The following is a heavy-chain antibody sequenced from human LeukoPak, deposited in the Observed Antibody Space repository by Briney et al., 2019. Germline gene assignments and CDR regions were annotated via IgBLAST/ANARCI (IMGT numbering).Heavy chain of an antibody. J-gene: IGHJ4*02. V-gene: IGHV4-59*01. Sequence: SETLSLTCTVSGGSISSYYWSWIRQPPGKGLEWIGYIYYSGSTNYNPSLKSRVTISVDTSKNQFSLKLSSVTAADTAVYYCARGGYCSGGSCSEHYFDYWGQGTLVTVSS. CDR1: GGSISSYY. D-gene: IGHD2-15*01. CDR2: IYYSGST. CDR3: ARGGYCSGGSCSEHYFDY.